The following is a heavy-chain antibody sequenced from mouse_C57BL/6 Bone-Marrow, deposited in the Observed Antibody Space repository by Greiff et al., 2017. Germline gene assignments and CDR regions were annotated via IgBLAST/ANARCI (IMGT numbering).Heavy chain of an antibody. CDR3: ARWSYYYGSSYDAMDY. CDR2: IDPATGNT. Sequence: VQLQQSVAELVRPGASVKLSCTASGFNIKNTYMHWVKQRPEQGLEWIGRIDPATGNTKYAPKFQGKATITADTSSNTAYLQLSSLTSEDTAIYYCARWSYYYGSSYDAMDYWGQGTSVTVSS. CDR1: GFNIKNTY. V-gene: IGHV14-3*01. J-gene: IGHJ4*01. D-gene: IGHD1-1*01.